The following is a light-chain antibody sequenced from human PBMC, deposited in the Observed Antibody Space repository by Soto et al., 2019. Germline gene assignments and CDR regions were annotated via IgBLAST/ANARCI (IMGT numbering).Light chain of an antibody. CDR2: EVS. V-gene: IGLV2-14*01. CDR1: TGDIGAFNY. CDR3: SSYTNSSTLVI. J-gene: IGLJ2*01. Sequence: QSALTQPPSASGSPGQSVTISCTGTTGDIGAFNYVSWYQQYPGKAPQLMIFEVSNRPSGVSNRFSGSKSDNTASLTISGLQAEDEADYYCSSYTNSSTLVIFGGGTKLTVL.